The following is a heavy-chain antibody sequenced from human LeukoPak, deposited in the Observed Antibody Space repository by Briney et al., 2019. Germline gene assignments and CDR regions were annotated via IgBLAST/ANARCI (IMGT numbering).Heavy chain of an antibody. CDR1: GFTFSDYY. D-gene: IGHD3-22*01. J-gene: IGHJ4*02. V-gene: IGHV3-11*01. CDR2: ISSSGSTI. Sequence: GGSLRLSCAASGFTFSDYYMSWIRPAPGKGLEWVSYISSSGSTIYYADSVKGRFTISRDNAKNSLYLQMNSLRAEDTAVYYCARVQPHYYDSSGYPPDYWGQGTLVTVSS. CDR3: ARVQPHYYDSSGYPPDY.